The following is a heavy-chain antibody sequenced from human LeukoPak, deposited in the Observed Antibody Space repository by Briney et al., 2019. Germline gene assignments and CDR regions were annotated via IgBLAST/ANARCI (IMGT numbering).Heavy chain of an antibody. D-gene: IGHD2-15*01. CDR2: INPNRGGT. CDR1: VYTFTGYY. CDR3: ARDVVVVAATTGGIDY. Sequence: ASVKVSCKASVYTFTGYYMHWLRQAPAQGLGWMGLINPNRGGTNYAQKFQGRVTMTRDTSISTAYMELSRLRSDDTAVYYCARDVVVVAATTGGIDYWGQGTLVTVSS. J-gene: IGHJ4*02. V-gene: IGHV1-2*02.